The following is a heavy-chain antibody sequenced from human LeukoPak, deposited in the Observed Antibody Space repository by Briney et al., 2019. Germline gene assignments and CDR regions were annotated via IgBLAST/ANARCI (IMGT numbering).Heavy chain of an antibody. D-gene: IGHD5-12*01. Sequence: SETLSLTCTVSGGSISSTTYYWGWIRQPPGKGLEWIGNIFYSGNTYYNPSLKSRVTISVDTSKNQFSLRLISVTAADTAVYYCARIYRYSGLNYYFDPWAQGTLVSVSS. J-gene: IGHJ4*02. CDR2: IFYSGNT. V-gene: IGHV4-39*01. CDR3: ARIYRYSGLNYYFDP. CDR1: GGSISSTTYY.